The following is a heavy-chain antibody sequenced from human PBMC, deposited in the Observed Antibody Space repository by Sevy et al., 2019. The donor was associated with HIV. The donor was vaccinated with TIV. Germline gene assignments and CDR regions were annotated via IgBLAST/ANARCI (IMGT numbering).Heavy chain of an antibody. V-gene: IGHV1-69*13. CDR2: ITPIFGTA. D-gene: IGHD5-12*01. Sequence: ASVKVSCKASGGTFSSYAISWVRQAPGQGLEWMGGITPIFGTANYAQKFQGRVTITADESTSTAYMELSSLRSEDTAVYYCARGAQDGYNYEVWDYWGQGTLVTVSS. J-gene: IGHJ4*02. CDR1: GGTFSSYA. CDR3: ARGAQDGYNYEVWDY.